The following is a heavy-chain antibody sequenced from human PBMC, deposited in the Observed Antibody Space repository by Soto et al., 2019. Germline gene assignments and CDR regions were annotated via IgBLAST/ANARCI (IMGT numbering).Heavy chain of an antibody. D-gene: IGHD4-17*01. CDR1: GYTFTSYG. CDR2: ISAYNGNT. J-gene: IGHJ4*02. CDR3: ARDVMLYGDYLYVDY. V-gene: IGHV1-18*01. Sequence: ASVKVSCKASGYTFTSYGISWVRQAPGQGLEWMGWISAYNGNTNYAQKLQGRVTMTTDTSTSTAYMELRSLRSDDTAVYYCARDVMLYGDYLYVDYWGQGXLVTVSS.